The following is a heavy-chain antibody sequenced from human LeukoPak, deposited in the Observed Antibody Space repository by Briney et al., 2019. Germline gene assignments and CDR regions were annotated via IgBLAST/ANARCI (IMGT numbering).Heavy chain of an antibody. CDR1: GFTFSSYA. CDR2: ISGSGGST. CDR3: AKAEQWLVIFDY. D-gene: IGHD6-19*01. J-gene: IGHJ4*02. Sequence: PGGSLRLSCAASGFTFSSYAMSWVRQAPGKGLEWVSAISGSGGSTYYADSVKGRFTISRDNSKNTLYLQMNSLRAGDTAVYYCAKAEQWLVIFDYWGQGTLVTVSS. V-gene: IGHV3-23*01.